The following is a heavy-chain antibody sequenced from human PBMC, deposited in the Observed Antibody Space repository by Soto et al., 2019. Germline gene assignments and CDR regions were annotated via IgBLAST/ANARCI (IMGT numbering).Heavy chain of an antibody. CDR3: TREDGYGLRGANWFAP. D-gene: IGHD5-18*01. CDR1: GYSVSSNSAA. J-gene: IGHJ5*02. V-gene: IGHV6-1*01. CDR2: TYYSSSLYN. Sequence: SQTLSLTFAISGYSVSSNSAAWNWISQSPWRGLEWLGRTYYSSSLYNDYAVSVVIRISISPDTSKNQFSLQLNSVTPEDTAVYYCTREDGYGLRGANWFAPCGRGTLVTVSS.